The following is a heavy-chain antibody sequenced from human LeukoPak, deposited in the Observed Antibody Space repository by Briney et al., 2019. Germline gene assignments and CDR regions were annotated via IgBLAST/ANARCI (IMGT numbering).Heavy chain of an antibody. CDR3: AKSRWGYYDCGES. D-gene: IGHD3-22*01. Sequence: SETLSLTCTVSGGSISSGSYYWSWIRQPAGKGLEWIGRIYTSGSTNYNPSLKSRVTISVDTSKNQFSLKLSSVTAADTAVYYCAKSRWGYYDCGESWGQGTLVTVSS. V-gene: IGHV4-61*02. CDR1: GGSISSGSYY. CDR2: IYTSGST. J-gene: IGHJ5*02.